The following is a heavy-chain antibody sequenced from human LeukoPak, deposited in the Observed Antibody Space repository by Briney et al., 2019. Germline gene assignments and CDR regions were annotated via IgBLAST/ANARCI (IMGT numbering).Heavy chain of an antibody. D-gene: IGHD1-1*01. V-gene: IGHV3-7*01. CDR2: IKQDGSEK. CDR1: GGSISSYY. J-gene: IGHJ4*02. Sequence: PSETLSLTCTVSGGSISSYYWSWVRQAPGKGLEWVANIKQDGSEKYYVDSVKGRFTISRDNAKNSLYLQMNSLRAEDTAVYYCARDERIPFDYWGQGTLVTVSS. CDR3: ARDERIPFDY.